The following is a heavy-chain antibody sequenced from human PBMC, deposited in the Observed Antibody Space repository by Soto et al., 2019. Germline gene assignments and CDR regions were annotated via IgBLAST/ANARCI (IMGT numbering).Heavy chain of an antibody. Sequence: SEALSLTCAVYGGSFSCYYWSWFRQPPGKGLEWIGEINHSGSTNYNPSIKSRVTISVDTSKNKFSLKLSSVTAADTAVYYCARGSLEMATKDFDYWGQGTLVTVSS. CDR1: GGSFSCYY. D-gene: IGHD5-12*01. J-gene: IGHJ4*02. V-gene: IGHV4-34*01. CDR2: INHSGST. CDR3: ARGSLEMATKDFDY.